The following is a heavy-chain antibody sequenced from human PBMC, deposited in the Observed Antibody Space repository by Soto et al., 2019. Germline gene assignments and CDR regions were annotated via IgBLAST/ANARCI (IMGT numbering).Heavy chain of an antibody. CDR1: GGAFTDYI. CDR2: IIPMCGTP. Sequence: SVKVSCKASGGAFTDYIFDWVRQAPGQGLEWMGGIIPMCGTPKYAQKFQHRVTISADVSTGTAYMELTRLRFDETAVYYCAGGRDQPPVGLYFESWGEGTRVTVSS. V-gene: IGHV1-69*13. J-gene: IGHJ4*02. D-gene: IGHD1-26*01. CDR3: AGGRDQPPVGLYFES.